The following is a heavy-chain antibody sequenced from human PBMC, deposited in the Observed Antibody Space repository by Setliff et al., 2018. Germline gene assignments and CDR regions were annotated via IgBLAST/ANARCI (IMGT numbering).Heavy chain of an antibody. J-gene: IGHJ3*02. CDR1: GYTLTELS. D-gene: IGHD3-3*01. V-gene: IGHV1-24*01. CDR2: FDPEDGET. Sequence: ASVKVSCKVSGYTLTELSRHWVRQAPGKGLEWMGGFDPEDGETIYAQKFQGRVTMTEDTSTDTAYMELSSLRSEDTAVYYCARDYYDFWSGYLAGDDAFDIWGQGTMVTVSS. CDR3: ARDYYDFWSGYLAGDDAFDI.